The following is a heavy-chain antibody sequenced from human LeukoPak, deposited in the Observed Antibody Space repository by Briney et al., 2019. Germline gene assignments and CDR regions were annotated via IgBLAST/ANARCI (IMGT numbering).Heavy chain of an antibody. CDR2: IFYSGGT. V-gene: IGHV4-39*07. Sequence: SETLSLTCTVSGGSINTPNYYWGWIRQTPGKGLEWIGNIFYSGGTYYSPSLTSRVTISLDTSRNQFSLKLSSVTAADTAVYYCARGRGITFGGVIVRGYYFDYWGQGTLVTVSS. CDR1: GGSINTPNYY. CDR3: ARGRGITFGGVIVRGYYFDY. D-gene: IGHD3-16*02. J-gene: IGHJ4*02.